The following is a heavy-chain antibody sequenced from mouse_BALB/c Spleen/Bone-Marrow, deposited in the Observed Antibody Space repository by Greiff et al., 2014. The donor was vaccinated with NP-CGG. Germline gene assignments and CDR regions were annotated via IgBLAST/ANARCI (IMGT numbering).Heavy chain of an antibody. J-gene: IGHJ4*01. CDR3: ARRPSFYGSSYGAMDY. Sequence: VQLQQSGPELVKPGASVKMSCKASGYTFTNYVMHWVKQKPGQGLEWIGYINPYNDGTKYNEKFKGKATLTSDKSSGTAYMELSSLTSEDSAVYYCARRPSFYGSSYGAMDYSGQGTSVTVSS. CDR1: GYTFTNYV. V-gene: IGHV1-14*01. CDR2: INPYNDGT. D-gene: IGHD1-1*01.